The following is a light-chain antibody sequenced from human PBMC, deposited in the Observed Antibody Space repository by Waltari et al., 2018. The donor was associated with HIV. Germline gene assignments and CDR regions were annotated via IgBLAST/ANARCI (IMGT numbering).Light chain of an antibody. CDR1: SSNLGAGYF. V-gene: IGLV1-40*01. J-gene: IGLJ3*02. CDR2: RDI. CDR3: QSYDRSLSASV. Sequence: QSVLTQPPSVSGVPGQRVTISCTGSSSNLGAGYFVHWYQQLPGTAPTLLIYRDINRPSGVPDRFSGTKSGNSASLAITGLQAEDEADYYCQSYDRSLSASVFGGGTKLTVL.